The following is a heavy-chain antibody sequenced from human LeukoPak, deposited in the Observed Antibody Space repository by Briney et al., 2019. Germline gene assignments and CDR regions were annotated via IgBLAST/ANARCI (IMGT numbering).Heavy chain of an antibody. D-gene: IGHD3-22*01. Sequence: SETLSLTCTVSGGSISSSSYYWGWLRQPPGKGLEWIGSIYYSGSTYYNPSLKRRFTISVDTSKNQFSLKVSSVTAADTAIYYCARYDSSYYYNYFDYWGQGTLVTVSS. CDR2: IYYSGST. V-gene: IGHV4-39*01. J-gene: IGHJ4*02. CDR1: GGSISSSSYY. CDR3: ARYDSSYYYNYFDY.